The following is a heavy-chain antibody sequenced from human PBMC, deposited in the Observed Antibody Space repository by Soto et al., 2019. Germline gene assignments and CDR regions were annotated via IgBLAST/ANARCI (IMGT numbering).Heavy chain of an antibody. CDR1: GFTFSSYW. Sequence: EVQLVESGGGLVQPGGSLRLSCAASGFTFSSYWMHWVRQVPEKGLVWVSRINSDGSITNYADAVKGQFTISRDNVKNTLYLQMNRLRAEDTAVYYCVRYPRSVGGSYRPDYWGQGTLVTVSS. J-gene: IGHJ4*02. CDR2: INSDGSIT. D-gene: IGHD3-16*02. CDR3: VRYPRSVGGSYRPDY. V-gene: IGHV3-74*01.